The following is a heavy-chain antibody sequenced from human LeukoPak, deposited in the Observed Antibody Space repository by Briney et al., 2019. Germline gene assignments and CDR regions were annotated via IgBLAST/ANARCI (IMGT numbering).Heavy chain of an antibody. CDR2: IGNDGRDQ. CDR1: GFTFSGHA. CDR3: ARDLMWGFDY. J-gene: IGHJ4*02. D-gene: IGHD7-27*01. Sequence: PGGSLRLSCAASGFTFSGHAMHWVRRTPGVGLEWVAIIGNDGRDQHYSESVKGRFTISRDNSKNTLFLQLNSLRPEDTALYLCARDLMWGFDYWGQGTLVTVSS. V-gene: IGHV3-30*02.